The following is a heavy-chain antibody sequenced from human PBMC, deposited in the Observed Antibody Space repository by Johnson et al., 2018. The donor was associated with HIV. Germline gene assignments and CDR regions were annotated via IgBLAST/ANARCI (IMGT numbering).Heavy chain of an antibody. D-gene: IGHD6-19*01. CDR1: GFTFSSYG. V-gene: IGHV3-33*08. CDR3: ARPGGGWYETALDI. CDR2: IQYDESDK. Sequence: QVQLMESGGGVVQPGRSLRLSCAASGFTFSSYGMHWVRQAPGKGLEWGAFIQYDESDKYYVDSVKGRFTISRDNAKNSLYLQMNSLRAEDTAVYYCARPGGGWYETALDILGQGTMVTVSS. J-gene: IGHJ3*02.